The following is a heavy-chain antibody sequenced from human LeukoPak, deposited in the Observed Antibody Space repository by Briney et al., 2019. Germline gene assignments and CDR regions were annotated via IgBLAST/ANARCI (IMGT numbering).Heavy chain of an antibody. Sequence: PGGSLRLSCVASGFTFGKYWMSWVRQAPGKGLEWVANIKLDGSEKNYVDSVKGRFTISRDSTKNSLYLQMNSLRVEDTAVFYCARDQSDPWSRRGNFDSWGQGTLVIVSS. CDR1: GFTFGKYW. J-gene: IGHJ4*02. D-gene: IGHD3-3*01. CDR2: IKLDGSEK. V-gene: IGHV3-7*03. CDR3: ARDQSDPWSRRGNFDS.